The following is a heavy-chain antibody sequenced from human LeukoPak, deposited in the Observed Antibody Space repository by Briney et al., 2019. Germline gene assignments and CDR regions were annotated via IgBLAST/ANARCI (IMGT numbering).Heavy chain of an antibody. J-gene: IGHJ4*02. Sequence: SVKVSCKASGGTFSSYAISWVRQAPGQGLEWVGRIIPIFGIANYAQKFQGRVTITADKSTSTAYMELSSLRSEDTAVYYCARDSERAYYYDSSGYYPADYFDYWGQGTLVTVSS. CDR1: GGTFSSYA. CDR3: ARDSERAYYYDSSGYYPADYFDY. V-gene: IGHV1-69*04. D-gene: IGHD3-22*01. CDR2: IIPIFGIA.